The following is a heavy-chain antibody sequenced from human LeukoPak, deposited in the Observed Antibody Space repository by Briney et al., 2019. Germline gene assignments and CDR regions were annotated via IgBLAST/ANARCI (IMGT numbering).Heavy chain of an antibody. CDR3: ARRRMVQWRYYFDY. CDR2: IYSGTI. CDR1: GFTVSSNS. Sequence: GGSLRLSCTVSGFTVSSNSMSWVRQAPGKGLEWVSFIYSGTIHYSDSVKGRFTISRDNAKNSLYLQMNSLRAEDTALYHCARRRMVQWRYYFDYWGQGTLVTVSS. J-gene: IGHJ4*02. V-gene: IGHV3-53*01. D-gene: IGHD6-19*01.